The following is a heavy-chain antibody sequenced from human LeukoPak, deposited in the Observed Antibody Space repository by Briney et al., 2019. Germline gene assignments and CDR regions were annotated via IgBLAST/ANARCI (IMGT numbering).Heavy chain of an antibody. J-gene: IGHJ3*02. CDR2: IYSSGSP. CDR3: ARDLLHSGYAFDI. D-gene: IGHD5-12*01. Sequence: SETLSLTCTVSGVSISSGTYYLGWIRPPAGTGLEWIGRIYSSGSPNYNPSLTSRVTMSVDTSTNQFSLNLTSVTAADTAIYYCARDLLHSGYAFDIWGQGTMVSVSS. V-gene: IGHV4-61*02. CDR1: GVSISSGTYY.